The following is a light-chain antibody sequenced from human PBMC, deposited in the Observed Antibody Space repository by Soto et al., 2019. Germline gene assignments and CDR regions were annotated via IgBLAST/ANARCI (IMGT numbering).Light chain of an antibody. CDR3: SSYTGSTYV. J-gene: IGLJ1*01. Sequence: QSALTQPASVSGSPGQSITISRTGTSSDVGGYNYVSWYQQYPGKVPKVMIYEVSNRPSGVSNRFSGSKSGNTASLTISGVQAEDEADYYCSSYTGSTYVFGTGTKVTVL. CDR2: EVS. CDR1: SSDVGGYNY. V-gene: IGLV2-14*01.